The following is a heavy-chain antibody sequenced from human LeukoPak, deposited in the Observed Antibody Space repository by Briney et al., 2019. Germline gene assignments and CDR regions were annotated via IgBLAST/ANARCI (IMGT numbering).Heavy chain of an antibody. J-gene: IGHJ4*02. CDR3: ARPHISGWDHFVDY. D-gene: IGHD6-19*01. CDR2: INPNSGDT. V-gene: IGHV1-2*02. CDR1: GYTFTGYY. Sequence: GASVKVSCKASGYTFTGYYIHWVRQAPGLGLEWMGWINPNSGDTKYAQKFQDRVTMTRDTSINTAYMELSRLTSDDTAVFYCARPHISGWDHFVDYWGQGTLVTVAS.